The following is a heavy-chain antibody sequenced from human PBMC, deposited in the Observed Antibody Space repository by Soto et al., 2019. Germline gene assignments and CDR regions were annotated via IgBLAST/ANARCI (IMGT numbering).Heavy chain of an antibody. Sequence: PGGSLRLSCAASGFTFSSYWMSWVRQAPGKGLEWVANIKQGGSEKYYVDSVKGRFTISRDNAKNSLYLQMNSLRAEDTAVYYCARDPKVAAGNYYYYYYGMDVWGQGTTVTVSS. CDR3: ARDPKVAAGNYYYYYYGMDV. CDR1: GFTFSSYW. D-gene: IGHD6-19*01. J-gene: IGHJ6*02. CDR2: IKQGGSEK. V-gene: IGHV3-7*03.